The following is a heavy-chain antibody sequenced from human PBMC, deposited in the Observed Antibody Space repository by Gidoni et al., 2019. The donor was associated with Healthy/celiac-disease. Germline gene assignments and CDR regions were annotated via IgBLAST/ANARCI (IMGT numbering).Heavy chain of an antibody. V-gene: IGHV3-7*03. Sequence: EVQLVESGGGLVQPGGSLRLSCAASGFTLSSYWMSWVRQAPGKGLEWVANIKQDGSEKYYVDSVKGRFTISRDNAKNSLYLQMNSLRAEDTAVYYCAREGQPLVPYYYYYYGMDVWGQGTTVTVSS. CDR3: AREGQPLVPYYYYYYGMDV. CDR1: GFTLSSYW. J-gene: IGHJ6*02. CDR2: IKQDGSEK. D-gene: IGHD6-13*01.